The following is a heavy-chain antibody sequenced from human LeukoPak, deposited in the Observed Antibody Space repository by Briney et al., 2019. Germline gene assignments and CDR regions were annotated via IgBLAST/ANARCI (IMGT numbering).Heavy chain of an antibody. J-gene: IGHJ4*02. CDR3: ASATYYYDSSGYSGYYFDY. Sequence: SETPSLTCAVYGGSFSGYYWSWIRQPPGKGLEWIGEINHSGSTNYNPSLKSRVTISVDTSKNQFSLKLSSVTAADTAVYYCASATYYYDSSGYSGYYFDYWGQGTLVTVSS. CDR1: GGSFSGYY. D-gene: IGHD3-22*01. V-gene: IGHV4-34*01. CDR2: INHSGST.